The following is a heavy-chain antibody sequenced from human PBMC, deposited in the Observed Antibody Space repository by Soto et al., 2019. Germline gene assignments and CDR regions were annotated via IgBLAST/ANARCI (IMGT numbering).Heavy chain of an antibody. V-gene: IGHV3-21*01. D-gene: IGHD3-16*01. Sequence: PGGSLRLSCTASGFTFSNYSMNWVRQAPGKGLEWVSSIDRSSSFIYYADSVKGRFTISRDNAKNSLYLQMNSLGPEDTAVYYCARDPILYDYVWGSYMSLAGDLDYWGQGSLVTVSS. CDR3: ARDPILYDYVWGSYMSLAGDLDY. CDR1: GFTFSNYS. CDR2: IDRSSSFI. J-gene: IGHJ4*02.